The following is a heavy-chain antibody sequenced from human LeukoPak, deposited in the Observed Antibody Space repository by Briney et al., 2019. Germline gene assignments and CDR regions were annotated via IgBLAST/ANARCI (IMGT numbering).Heavy chain of an antibody. Sequence: SVKGRFTISRDNAKNSLYLQMNSLRAEDTAVYYCARVPKYYYDSSGFKKQYYYYGMDVWGQGTTVTVSS. V-gene: IGHV3-11*05. D-gene: IGHD3-22*01. CDR3: ARVPKYYYDSSGFKKQYYYYGMDV. J-gene: IGHJ6*02.